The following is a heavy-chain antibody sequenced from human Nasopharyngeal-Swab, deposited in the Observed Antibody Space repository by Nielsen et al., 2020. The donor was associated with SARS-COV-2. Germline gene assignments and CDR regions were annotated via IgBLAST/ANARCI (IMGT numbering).Heavy chain of an antibody. V-gene: IGHV3-11*06. CDR2: ISSSSSYT. Sequence: LSLTCVVFGGTLNGFHWKWIRQAPGKGLEWVSYISSSSSYTNYADSVKGRFTISRDNAKNSLYLQMNSLRAEDTAVYYCAREAMGIAVAGTSLGYMDVWGKGTTVTVSS. CDR1: GGTLNGFH. CDR3: AREAMGIAVAGTSLGYMDV. D-gene: IGHD6-19*01. J-gene: IGHJ6*03.